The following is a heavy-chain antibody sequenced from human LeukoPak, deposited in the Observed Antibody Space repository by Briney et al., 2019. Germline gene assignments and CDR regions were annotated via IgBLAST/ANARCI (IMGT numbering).Heavy chain of an antibody. Sequence: GGSLRLSCVVSGFTFDDYAMFWVRQAPGKGLEWVSSISWNSGTISYADSVKGRFTISRDNAKNSLYLQMNSLRAEDTALYYCAKDSHPGSGRYYKGNFDYWGQGTLVTVSS. V-gene: IGHV3-9*01. CDR2: ISWNSGTI. D-gene: IGHD3-10*01. J-gene: IGHJ4*02. CDR1: GFTFDDYA. CDR3: AKDSHPGSGRYYKGNFDY.